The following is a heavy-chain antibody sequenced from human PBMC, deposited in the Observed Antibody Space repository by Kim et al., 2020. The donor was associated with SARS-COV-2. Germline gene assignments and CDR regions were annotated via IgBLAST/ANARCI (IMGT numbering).Heavy chain of an antibody. CDR2: IYYSGST. J-gene: IGHJ6*02. CDR3: ARHDIVVVPAATYGMDV. V-gene: IGHV4-39*07. CDR1: GGSISSSSYY. Sequence: SETLSLTCTVSGGSISSSSYYWGWIRQPPGKGLEWIGSIYYSGSTYYNPSLKSRVTISVDTSKNQFSLKLSSVTAADTAVYYCARHDIVVVPAATYGMDVWGQGTTVTVSS. D-gene: IGHD2-2*01.